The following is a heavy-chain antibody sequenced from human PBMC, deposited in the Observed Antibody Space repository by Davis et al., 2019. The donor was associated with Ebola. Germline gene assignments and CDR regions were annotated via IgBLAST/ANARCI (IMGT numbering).Heavy chain of an antibody. Sequence: GESLKISCAASGLDISRSVLYWVRQAPGKGLEWVSASTESEADITYADSVKGRFTVSRDNSMNTVYLQCNSLRVEDTAVYYCAKLAVRGNYYGSDFWGRGTLVTVSS. CDR3: AKLAVRGNYYGSDF. D-gene: IGHD3-10*01. J-gene: IGHJ4*02. CDR2: STESEADI. CDR1: GLDISRSV. V-gene: IGHV3-23*01.